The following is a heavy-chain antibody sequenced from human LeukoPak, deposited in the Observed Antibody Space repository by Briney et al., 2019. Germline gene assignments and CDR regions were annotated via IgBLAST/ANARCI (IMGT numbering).Heavy chain of an antibody. J-gene: IGHJ3*02. CDR3: AKDTGSSGYYYISDGFDI. Sequence: GGSLRLSCAASGFTFSSYAMNWVRRAPGKGLEWVSGISGSGSSTYYADSVKGRFTISRDNSKNTLYLQMNSLRAEDTAVYYCAKDTGSSGYYYISDGFDIWGQGTMVTVSS. D-gene: IGHD3-22*01. CDR1: GFTFSSYA. V-gene: IGHV3-23*01. CDR2: ISGSGSST.